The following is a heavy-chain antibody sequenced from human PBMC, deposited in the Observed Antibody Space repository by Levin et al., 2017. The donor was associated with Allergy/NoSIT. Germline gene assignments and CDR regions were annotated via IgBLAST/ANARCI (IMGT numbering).Heavy chain of an antibody. CDR3: AREPRIAVAGTEMGGS. J-gene: IGHJ3*01. CDR2: ISYDGSNK. Sequence: GESLKISCAASGFTFSSYAMHWVRQAPGKGLEWVAVISYDGSNKYYADSVKGRFTISRDNSKNTLYLQMNSLRAEDTAVYYCAREPRIAVAGTEMGGSWGQGTMVTVSS. V-gene: IGHV3-30-3*01. CDR1: GFTFSSYA. D-gene: IGHD6-19*01.